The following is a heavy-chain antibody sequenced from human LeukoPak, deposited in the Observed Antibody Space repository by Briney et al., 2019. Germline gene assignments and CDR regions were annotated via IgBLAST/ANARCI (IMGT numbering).Heavy chain of an antibody. V-gene: IGHV3-21*01. D-gene: IGHD3-22*01. Sequence: GGSLTLSCAASGYTFSDFSVNWVRQAPGKGLEWVSSISVRSNYRYYADSVRGRFTISRDDARDSLFLQMNSLRAGDTAVYFCVRLRRNSDRSGYYYYYDYWGQGTLVTVSS. CDR3: VRLRRNSDRSGYYYYYDY. CDR2: ISVRSNYR. J-gene: IGHJ4*02. CDR1: GYTFSDFS.